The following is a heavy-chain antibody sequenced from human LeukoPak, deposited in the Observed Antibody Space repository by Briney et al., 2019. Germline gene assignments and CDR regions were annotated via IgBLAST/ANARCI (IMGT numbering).Heavy chain of an antibody. Sequence: SETLSLTCTVSGGSIRVFYWNWVRQPPGKGLVWIGHIYSSGTTDYSPSLKSRVTISVDTSKSQFSLRLTSVTAADTAVYYCARAGGGCSRTSCPIPYDGLDVWGQGTTVTVSS. V-gene: IGHV4-59*01. CDR3: ARAGGGCSRTSCPIPYDGLDV. CDR1: GGSIRVFY. J-gene: IGHJ6*02. CDR2: IYSSGTT. D-gene: IGHD2-2*01.